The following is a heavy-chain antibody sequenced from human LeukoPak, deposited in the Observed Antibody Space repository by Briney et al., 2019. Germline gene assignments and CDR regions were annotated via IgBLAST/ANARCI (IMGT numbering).Heavy chain of an antibody. CDR2: INPNSGNT. V-gene: IGHV1-8*02. CDR1: GYTFTGYY. J-gene: IGHJ4*02. Sequence: GASVKVSCKASGYTFTGYYMHWVRQAPGQGLEWMGWINPNSGNTGYAQKFQGRVTMTRNTSISTAYMELSSLRSEDTAVYYCARVSLVEQQLVVFDYWGQGTLVTVSS. D-gene: IGHD6-13*01. CDR3: ARVSLVEQQLVVFDY.